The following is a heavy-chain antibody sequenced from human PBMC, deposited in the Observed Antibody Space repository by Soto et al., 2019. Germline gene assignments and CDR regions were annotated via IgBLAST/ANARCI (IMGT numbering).Heavy chain of an antibody. CDR2: ISGYNGNT. CDR3: AREGPRPYYYYGRDV. CDR1: GYTFSMSG. Sequence: QVQLVPSGAEVKKPGASVKVSCKSSGYTFSMSGIRWVRHAPGQGLEWMGWISGYNGNTNYEQKFQDRVTMTTDTSTNTADMELRSLRSDDTAVYYCAREGPRPYYYYGRDVWGQGTTVTVSS. V-gene: IGHV1-18*01. J-gene: IGHJ6*02.